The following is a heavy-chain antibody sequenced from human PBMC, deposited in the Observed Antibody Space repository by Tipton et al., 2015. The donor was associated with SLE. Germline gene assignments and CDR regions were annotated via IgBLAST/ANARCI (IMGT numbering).Heavy chain of an antibody. Sequence: GSLRLSCAASGFTFSSYSMNWVRQAPGKGLEWVSSISSSSSYIYYADSVKGRFTISRDNAKNSLYLQMNRLRAEDTAVYYCARGGRVGTYAFDIWGQGTMVTVSS. J-gene: IGHJ3*02. CDR1: GFTFSSYS. D-gene: IGHD1-26*01. CDR2: ISSSSSYI. CDR3: ARGGRVGTYAFDI. V-gene: IGHV3-21*01.